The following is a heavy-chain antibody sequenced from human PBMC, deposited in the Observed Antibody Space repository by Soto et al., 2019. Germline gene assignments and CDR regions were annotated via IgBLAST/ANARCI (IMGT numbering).Heavy chain of an antibody. CDR1: GFTFRSSP. J-gene: IGHJ5*02. V-gene: IGHV3-48*02. D-gene: IGHD6-19*01. Sequence: GGSLRLSCAVSGFTFRSSPMSWVRRAPGKGLEWVSYISSGSRTIYYADSVKGRFTISRDNAKNSLYLQMNSLRDEDTAVYYCATVESSGWYNWFDPWGQGTLVTVSS. CDR3: ATVESSGWYNWFDP. CDR2: ISSGSRTI.